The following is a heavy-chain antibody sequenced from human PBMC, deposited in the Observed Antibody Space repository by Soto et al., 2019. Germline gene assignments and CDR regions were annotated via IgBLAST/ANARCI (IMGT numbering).Heavy chain of an antibody. V-gene: IGHV1-2*02. CDR3: ARGDYGTGGYPFPYFDY. CDR1: GYSFTGYY. D-gene: IGHD2-8*02. J-gene: IGHJ4*02. Sequence: HEHLVQSGAEVKRPGASLKVSCKASGYSFTGYYIHWVRQAPEQGLGWMGWLNPDSGATNYAQNFQGRVTLTSDTSISTASMDLTSLTSDDTAVYYCARGDYGTGGYPFPYFDYWGQGTLVIVSS. CDR2: LNPDSGAT.